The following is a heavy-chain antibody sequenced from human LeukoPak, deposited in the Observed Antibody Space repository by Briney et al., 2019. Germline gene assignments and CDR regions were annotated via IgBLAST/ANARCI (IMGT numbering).Heavy chain of an antibody. J-gene: IGHJ5*02. Sequence: SETLSLTCTVSGGSISNYYWSWIRQPPGKGLEFIGYIYYNGRADYNPSLKSRVTMSVDTSKNQFSLKLSSVTAADTAVYYCARDLVSSSSYFDPWGQGTLVTVSS. D-gene: IGHD6-6*01. CDR1: GGSISNYY. CDR3: ARDLVSSSSYFDP. V-gene: IGHV4-59*12. CDR2: IYYNGRA.